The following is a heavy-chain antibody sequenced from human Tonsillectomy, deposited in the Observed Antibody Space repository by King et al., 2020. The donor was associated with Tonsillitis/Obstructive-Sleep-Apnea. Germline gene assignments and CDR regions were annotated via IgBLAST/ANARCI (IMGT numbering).Heavy chain of an antibody. CDR1: GFSFSSYS. V-gene: IGHV3-21*01. CDR3: ARDSDDAFDI. J-gene: IGHJ3*02. CDR2: ISSSSSYI. Sequence: QLVQSGGGLVKPGGSLRLSCAASGFSFSSYSMNWVRQAPVKGLEWVSSISSSSSYINYAESVKGRFTISRDNAKNSLYLQMNSLRVEDTAVYYCARDSDDAFDIWGQGTMVTVSS.